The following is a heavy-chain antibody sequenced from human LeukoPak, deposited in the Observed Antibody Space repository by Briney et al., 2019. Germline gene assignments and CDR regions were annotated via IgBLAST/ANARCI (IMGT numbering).Heavy chain of an antibody. CDR1: GFTFSRYP. J-gene: IGHJ4*02. D-gene: IGHD3-3*01. V-gene: IGHV3-64D*09. Sequence: GGSLRLSCSASGFTFSRYPMHRVRQAPGKGLEYYADSVKGRFTISRDNSKNTLYLQMSSLRTEDTAIYYCVKAQYDFWSGLDYWGQGTLVTVSS. CDR3: VKAQYDFWSGLDY.